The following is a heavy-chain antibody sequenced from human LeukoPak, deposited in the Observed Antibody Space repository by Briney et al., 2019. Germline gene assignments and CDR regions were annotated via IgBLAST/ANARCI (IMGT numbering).Heavy chain of an antibody. V-gene: IGHV1-2*02. Sequence: ASVKVSCKASGYTFTGYYMHWVRQAPGQGLEWMGWINPNSGGTNYAQRFQGRVTMTRDTSISTAYMELSRLRSDDTAVYYCATSSGSPLRGSGWFDPWGQGTLVTVSS. D-gene: IGHD3-22*01. CDR1: GYTFTGYY. CDR2: INPNSGGT. CDR3: ATSSGSPLRGSGWFDP. J-gene: IGHJ5*02.